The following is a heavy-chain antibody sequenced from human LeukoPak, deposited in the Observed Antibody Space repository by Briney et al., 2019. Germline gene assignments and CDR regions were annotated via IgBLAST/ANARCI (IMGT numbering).Heavy chain of an antibody. CDR3: ARAHVAAGLAFDI. Sequence: GGSLRLSCAASGFTFSSYWMHWVRQAPGKGLVWVSRINSDGSSTSYADSVKGRFTISRENAKNSFYLQMNSLRAEDTAVYYCARAHVAAGLAFDIWGQGTMVTVSS. CDR1: GFTFSSYW. D-gene: IGHD6-25*01. V-gene: IGHV3-74*01. CDR2: INSDGSST. J-gene: IGHJ3*02.